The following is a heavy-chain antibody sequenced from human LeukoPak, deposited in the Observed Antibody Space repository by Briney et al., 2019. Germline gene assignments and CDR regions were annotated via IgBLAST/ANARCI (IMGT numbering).Heavy chain of an antibody. D-gene: IGHD6-19*01. V-gene: IGHV3-33*06. CDR2: IWYDGSNK. Sequence: PGGSLRLSCAASGFTFSSYGMHWVRQAPGKGLEWVAVIWYDGSNKYYADSEKGRFTISRDNSKNTLYLQMNSLRAEDTAVYYCAKVGGWYEQYYYYYMDVWGKGTTVTVSS. CDR3: AKVGGWYEQYYYYYMDV. CDR1: GFTFSSYG. J-gene: IGHJ6*03.